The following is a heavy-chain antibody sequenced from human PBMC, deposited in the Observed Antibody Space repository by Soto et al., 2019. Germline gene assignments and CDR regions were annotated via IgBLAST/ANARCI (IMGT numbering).Heavy chain of an antibody. J-gene: IGHJ5*02. Sequence: SETLSLTCTVSGVSISSYYWSWIRQPPGKGLEWIGYIYYSGSTNYSPSLKSRVTISVDTSKNQFSLKLSSVTAADTAVYYCARASGGEDNWFDPWGQGTLVTVSS. CDR3: ARASGGEDNWFDP. D-gene: IGHD3-10*01. CDR2: IYYSGST. V-gene: IGHV4-59*01. CDR1: GVSISSYY.